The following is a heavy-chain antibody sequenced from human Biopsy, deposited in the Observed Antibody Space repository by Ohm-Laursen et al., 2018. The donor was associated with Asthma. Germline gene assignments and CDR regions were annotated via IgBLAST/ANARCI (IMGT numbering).Heavy chain of an antibody. CDR2: ISYSGST. V-gene: IGHV4-61*01. CDR3: ARDFVDSAMDYFDY. D-gene: IGHD5-18*01. CDR1: GGSVSSGSHY. J-gene: IGHJ4*02. Sequence: TLSLTCTVSGGSVSSGSHYWSWIRQSPGKGLEWIGYISYSGSTNYNPSLKSRVTISVDTSKNQFSLKLSSVTAADTAVYYCARDFVDSAMDYFDYWGQGTLVTVSS.